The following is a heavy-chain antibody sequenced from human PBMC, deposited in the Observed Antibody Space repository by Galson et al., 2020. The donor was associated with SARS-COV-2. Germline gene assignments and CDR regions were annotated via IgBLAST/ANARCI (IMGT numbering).Heavy chain of an antibody. CDR2: ITQDGSEK. CDR3: ARDMAAARPEY. D-gene: IGHD6-6*01. J-gene: IGHJ4*02. V-gene: IGHV3-7*01. Sequence: GGSLRLSCAASGFTFSSYWMSWVRQAPGKGLEWVANITQDGSEKYYVDSVKGRFTISRDNAKNSLYLQMNSLRAEDTAVYYCARDMAAARPEYWGQGTLVTVSS. CDR1: GFTFSSYW.